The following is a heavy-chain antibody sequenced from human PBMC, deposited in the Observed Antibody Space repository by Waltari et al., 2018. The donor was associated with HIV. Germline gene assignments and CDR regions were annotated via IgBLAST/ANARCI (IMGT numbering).Heavy chain of an antibody. D-gene: IGHD2-2*01. CDR2: IYNGVSA. CDR1: GGSLRSSGYY. J-gene: IGHJ3*02. Sequence: QLQLQESGPGLVKSSETLSLICTVSGGSLRSSGYYWGWIRQPPGKGLEWIGNIYNGVSAYYSPSLSSRVIISADASKNHFSLNLKSVTASDTAMYFCARQACTSSTCLFMDEFDIWGQGTMVTVSS. CDR3: ARQACTSSTCLFMDEFDI. V-gene: IGHV4-39*01.